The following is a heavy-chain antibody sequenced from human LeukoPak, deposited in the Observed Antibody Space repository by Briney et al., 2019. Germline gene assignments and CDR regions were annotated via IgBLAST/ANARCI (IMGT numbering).Heavy chain of an antibody. CDR1: GFTFSSYA. D-gene: IGHD6-13*01. Sequence: PGGSLRLSCAASGFTFSSYAMSWVRQAPGKGLEWVSAISGSGGSTYYADSVKGRFTISRDNSKNTLCLQMNSLRAEDTAVYYCAKSSIAAAGTLYYYYYGMDVWGQGTTVTVSS. CDR2: ISGSGGST. CDR3: AKSSIAAAGTLYYYYYGMDV. J-gene: IGHJ6*02. V-gene: IGHV3-23*01.